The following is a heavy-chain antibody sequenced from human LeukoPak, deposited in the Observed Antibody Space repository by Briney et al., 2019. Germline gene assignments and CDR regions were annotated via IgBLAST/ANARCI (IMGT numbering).Heavy chain of an antibody. CDR2: INHSGST. Sequence: PSETLSLTCAVYGGSFSGYYWSWIRQPPGKGLEWIGAINHSGSTNYNPSLKSRVTISVDTSKNQFSLKLSSVTAADTAVYYCARGRYSYGYWGQGTLVTVSS. CDR3: ARGRYSYGY. CDR1: GGSFSGYY. V-gene: IGHV4-34*01. D-gene: IGHD5-18*01. J-gene: IGHJ4*02.